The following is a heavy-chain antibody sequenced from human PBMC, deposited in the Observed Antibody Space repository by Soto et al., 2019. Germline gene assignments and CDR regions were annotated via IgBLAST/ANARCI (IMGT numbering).Heavy chain of an antibody. D-gene: IGHD6-13*01. Sequence: SETLSLTCAVYGGSFSGYYWSWIRQPPGKGLEWIGEINHSGSTNYNPSLKSRVTISVDTSKNQFSLKLSSVTAADTAVYYCARASSSWYAYCGQATLVTVSS. V-gene: IGHV4-34*01. J-gene: IGHJ4*02. CDR3: ARASSSWYAY. CDR1: GGSFSGYY. CDR2: INHSGST.